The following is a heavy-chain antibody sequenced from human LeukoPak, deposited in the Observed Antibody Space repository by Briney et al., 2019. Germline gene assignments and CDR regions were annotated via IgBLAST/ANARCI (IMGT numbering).Heavy chain of an antibody. J-gene: IGHJ6*02. V-gene: IGHV7-4-1*02. D-gene: IGHD5-18*01. CDR1: GYTFTTYA. CDR2: INTNTGNP. CDR3: AGYSYGYYYYYGMDV. Sequence: ASVKVSCKASGYTFTTYAMNWVRQAPGQGLEWMGWINTNTGNPTYAQGFTGRFVFSLDTSVSTAYLQISSLKADDTAVYYCAGYSYGYYYYYGMDVWGQGTTVTVSS.